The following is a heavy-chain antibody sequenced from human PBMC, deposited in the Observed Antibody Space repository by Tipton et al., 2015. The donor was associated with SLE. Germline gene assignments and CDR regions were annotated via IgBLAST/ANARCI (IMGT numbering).Heavy chain of an antibody. D-gene: IGHD3-22*01. CDR2: IYTSGST. V-gene: IGHV4-4*08. CDR3: ARGTNYDSSGYYSY. J-gene: IGHJ4*02. CDR1: GGSFSGYY. Sequence: GLVKPSETLSLTCAVYGGSFSGYYWSWIRQPPGKGLEWIGYIYTSGSTNYNPSLKSRVTISVDTSKNQFSLKLSSVTAADTALYYCARGTNYDSSGYYSYWGQGTLVTVSS.